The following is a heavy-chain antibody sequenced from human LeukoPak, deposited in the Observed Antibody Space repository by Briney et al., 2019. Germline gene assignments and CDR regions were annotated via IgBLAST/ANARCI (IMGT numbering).Heavy chain of an antibody. Sequence: SETLSLTCVVSGGSISSGNWWSWVRQPPGKGLEWLGEIFHNGTTNYNPSLKSRVTISLDKSNNQFSLKLSSVTAADTAVYSCAREGSRRLYMDVWGKGTTVTVSS. CDR3: AREGSRRLYMDV. CDR2: IFHNGTT. V-gene: IGHV4-4*02. J-gene: IGHJ6*03. D-gene: IGHD1-26*01. CDR1: GGSISSGNW.